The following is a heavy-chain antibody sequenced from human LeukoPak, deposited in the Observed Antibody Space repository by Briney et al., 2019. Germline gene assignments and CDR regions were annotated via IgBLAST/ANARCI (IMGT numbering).Heavy chain of an antibody. J-gene: IGHJ4*02. CDR1: GFTFSDYS. CDR2: IDGSGDTI. Sequence: GESLRLSCAASGFTFSDYSMNWVRQAPGKGLEWVSYIDGSGDTIYCADSVKGRFTISRDNAKNSLDLQMNSLRDEDTAVYYCSRRFDCWGQGTLVTVSS. V-gene: IGHV3-48*02. CDR3: SRRFDC.